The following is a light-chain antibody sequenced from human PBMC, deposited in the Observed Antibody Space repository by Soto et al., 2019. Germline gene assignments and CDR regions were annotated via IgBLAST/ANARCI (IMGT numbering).Light chain of an antibody. CDR3: QQYAHLPLT. J-gene: IGKJ4*01. Sequence: IKLTRSPAVVSATDGDTVTITCRASQGITDYLAWYQQRPGKVPKLLIYAASILQSGVPSRFSGSGSGTDFTFTISSLQPEDIATYYCQQYAHLPLTSGGGTTVDI. V-gene: IGKV1-27*01. CDR1: QGITDY. CDR2: AAS.